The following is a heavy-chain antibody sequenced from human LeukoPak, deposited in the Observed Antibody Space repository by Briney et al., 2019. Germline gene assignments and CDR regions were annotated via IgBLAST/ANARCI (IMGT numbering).Heavy chain of an antibody. V-gene: IGHV3-43*01. Sequence: GGSLRLSCAASGFTFDDYTMHWVRQAPGKGLEWVSLISWDGGSTYYADSVKGRFTISRDNSKNSLYLQMNSLRTEDTALYYCVKDMDNSNSFDYWGQGTLVTVSS. CDR1: GFTFDDYT. CDR3: VKDMDNSNSFDY. J-gene: IGHJ4*02. CDR2: ISWDGGST. D-gene: IGHD4-11*01.